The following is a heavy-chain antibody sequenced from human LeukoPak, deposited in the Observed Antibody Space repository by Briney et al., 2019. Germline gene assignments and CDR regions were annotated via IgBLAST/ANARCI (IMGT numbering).Heavy chain of an antibody. CDR1: GGSLSGYY. V-gene: IGHV4-4*07. CDR3: ARDRISAVADAFDI. Sequence: SETLSLTCSVSGGSLSGYYWSWIRQPAGKGLEWIGRIYTSGSTNYSPSLQSRVTMSVDTSKNQFSLKLSSVTAADTAVYYCARDRISAVADAFDIWGQGTMVTVSS. J-gene: IGHJ3*02. CDR2: IYTSGST. D-gene: IGHD2/OR15-2a*01.